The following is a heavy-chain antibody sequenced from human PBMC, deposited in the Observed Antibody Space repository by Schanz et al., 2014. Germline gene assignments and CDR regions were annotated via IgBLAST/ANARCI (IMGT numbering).Heavy chain of an antibody. CDR1: GFTFSSYS. V-gene: IGHV3-21*01. CDR2: ISSSSSYI. J-gene: IGHJ4*02. Sequence: EVQLVESGGYLVQPGGSLRLSCAVSGFTFSSYSMNWVRQAPGKGLEWVSSISSSSSYIYYADSVKGRFTISRDNAKNSLYLQMNSLRAEDTAVYYCASPSGYSDYGTYFDFWGQGTLVTVSS. CDR3: ASPSGYSDYGTYFDF. D-gene: IGHD5-12*01.